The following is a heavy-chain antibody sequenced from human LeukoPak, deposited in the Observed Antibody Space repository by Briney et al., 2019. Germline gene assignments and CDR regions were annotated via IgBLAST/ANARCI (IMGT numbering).Heavy chain of an antibody. CDR2: INGYNGNT. D-gene: IGHD2-15*01. CDR3: ARGTRARGTCDNCYSSSLDS. Sequence: ASMKVSCEASGYTFTSLHINWLRQAPGQGLEWMGWINGYNGNTHYSHNLQGRVTMTRDTSTNTVYLELRSLRFDDTAVYYCARGTRARGTCDNCYSSSLDSWGQGTLLTVSS. V-gene: IGHV1-18*01. J-gene: IGHJ4*02. CDR1: GYTFTSLH.